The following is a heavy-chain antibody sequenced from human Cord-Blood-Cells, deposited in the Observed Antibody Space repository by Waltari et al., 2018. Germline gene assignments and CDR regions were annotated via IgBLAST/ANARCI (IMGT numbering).Heavy chain of an antibody. CDR1: GFTFSSYA. J-gene: IGHJ4*02. CDR2: ISYDGSNK. V-gene: IGHV3-30-3*01. CDR3: ARSRGYFDY. Sequence: QVQLVESGGGVVQPGRSLRLSCVDSGFTFSSYAMHWFRHAPGKGLEWVAVISYDGSNKYYADSVKGRFTISRDNSKNTLYLQMNSMRAEDTAVYYCARSRGYFDYWGQGTLVTVSS.